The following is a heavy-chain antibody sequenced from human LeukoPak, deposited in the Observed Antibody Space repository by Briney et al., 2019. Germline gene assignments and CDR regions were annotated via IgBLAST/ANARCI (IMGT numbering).Heavy chain of an antibody. V-gene: IGHV3-64*01. J-gene: IGHJ4*02. D-gene: IGHD1-7*01. CDR1: GFTFSNYA. CDR2: ISRNGDAT. CDR3: VGVGNYREFDY. Sequence: PGGSLKVSCAASGFTFSNYALHWVRQAPGQGLEYVSAISRNGDATFYANSVKGRFTITRDNSKNTLYLQMGSLRAEDTAVYYCVGVGNYREFDYWGQGTLVTVSS.